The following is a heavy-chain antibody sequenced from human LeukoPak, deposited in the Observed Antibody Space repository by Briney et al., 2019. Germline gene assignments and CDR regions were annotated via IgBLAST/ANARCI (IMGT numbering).Heavy chain of an antibody. CDR1: GFTFSSYS. CDR2: ISSSSSYI. Sequence: GGSLRLSCAASGFTFSSYSMNWVRQAPGKGLEWVSSISSSSSYIYYADSVKGRFTISRDNAKNSLYLQMNSLRAEDTAVYYCARVNNPYSSSSLLFDYWGQGTLVTVSS. J-gene: IGHJ4*02. D-gene: IGHD6-6*01. V-gene: IGHV3-21*01. CDR3: ARVNNPYSSSSLLFDY.